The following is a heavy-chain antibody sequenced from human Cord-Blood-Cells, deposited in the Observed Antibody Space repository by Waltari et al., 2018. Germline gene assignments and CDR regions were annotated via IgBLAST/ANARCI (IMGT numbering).Heavy chain of an antibody. V-gene: IGHV1-69*01. CDR3: ARDGQTAAGNY. Sequence: QVQLVQSGAEVKKPGSSVKVSCKASGGTFSSYHISWVLQAPGQGLEWMGGIIPIFGTANYAQKFQGRVTITADESTSTAYMELSSLRSEDTAVYYCARDGQTAAGNYWGQGTLVTVSS. D-gene: IGHD6-13*01. CDR2: IIPIFGTA. CDR1: GGTFSSYH. J-gene: IGHJ4*02.